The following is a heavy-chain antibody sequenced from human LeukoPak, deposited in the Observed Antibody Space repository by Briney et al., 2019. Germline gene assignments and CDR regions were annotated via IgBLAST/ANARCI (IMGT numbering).Heavy chain of an antibody. Sequence: GASVKVSCKASGGTFSSYAISWVRQAPGQGLEWMGGIIPIFGTANYAQKFQGRVTITADKSTSTAYMELSSLRSEDTAVYYCARANYYDTSGPGWYWGQGTLVTVSS. CDR2: IIPIFGTA. J-gene: IGHJ4*02. D-gene: IGHD3-22*01. CDR1: GGTFSSYA. CDR3: ARANYYDTSGPGWY. V-gene: IGHV1-69*06.